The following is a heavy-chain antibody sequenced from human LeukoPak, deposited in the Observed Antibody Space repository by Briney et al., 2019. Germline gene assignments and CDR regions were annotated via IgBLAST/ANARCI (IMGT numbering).Heavy chain of an antibody. V-gene: IGHV3-23*01. CDR3: AHVAGWAAAGTYYFDY. J-gene: IGHJ4*02. CDR2: ISGSGGST. CDR1: GFTFSSYA. Sequence: GGSLRLSRAASGFTFSSYAMSWVRQAPGKGLEWVSAISGSGGSTYYADSVKGRFTISRDNSKNTLYLQMNSLRAEDTAVYYCAHVAGWAAAGTYYFDYWGQGTLVTVSS. D-gene: IGHD6-13*01.